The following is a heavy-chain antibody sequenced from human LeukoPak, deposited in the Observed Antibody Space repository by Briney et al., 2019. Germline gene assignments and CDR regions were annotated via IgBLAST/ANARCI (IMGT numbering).Heavy chain of an antibody. V-gene: IGHV3-13*05. CDR1: GLTFSRYD. CDR3: ARGFLGDAFDI. D-gene: IGHD3-3*01. Sequence: QPGGSLRLSCAASGLTFSRYDMHWVRQATGKGLEWVSAIGTVGDPYYPGSVKGRFTISRENAKSSLYLQSNSLRAGDTAVYYCARGFLGDAFDIWGQGTMVTVSS. J-gene: IGHJ3*02. CDR2: IGTVGDP.